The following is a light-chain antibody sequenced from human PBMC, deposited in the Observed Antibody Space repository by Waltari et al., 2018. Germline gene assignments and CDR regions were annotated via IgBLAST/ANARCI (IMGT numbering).Light chain of an antibody. CDR2: YDS. V-gene: IGLV3-21*04. Sequence: SYVVPQSPSVSVAPGATARITCGGANIGSKRVHWYQQRPGQAPVLVISYDSDRPSGIPERFSGSNSGNTATLTISWVEAEDEADYYCLVWHSTTDHHGVFGGGTKLTVL. CDR3: LVWHSTTDHHGV. J-gene: IGLJ2*01. CDR1: NIGSKR.